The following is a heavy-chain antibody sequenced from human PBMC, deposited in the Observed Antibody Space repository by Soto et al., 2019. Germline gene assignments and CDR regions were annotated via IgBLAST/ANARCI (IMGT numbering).Heavy chain of an antibody. D-gene: IGHD6-19*01. Sequence: SQTLSLTCAISGASVASDSAAWTWIRPSPSRDLEWLGRTYYRSQWYHDYAVSLKSRMTIHPDTSENQFSLQLNSVTPEDTAMYYCARDGGSSGWLDYWGQGTLVDVSS. CDR1: GASVASDSAA. CDR2: TYYRSQWYH. J-gene: IGHJ4*02. CDR3: ARDGGSSGWLDY. V-gene: IGHV6-1*01.